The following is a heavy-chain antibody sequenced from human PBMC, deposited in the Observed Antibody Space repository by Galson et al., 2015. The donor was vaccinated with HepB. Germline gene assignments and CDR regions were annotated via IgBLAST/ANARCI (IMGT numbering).Heavy chain of an antibody. D-gene: IGHD3-3*01. Sequence: SLRLSCAASGFTFSSYSMNWVRQAPGKGLEWVSSISSSSSYIYYADSVKGRFTISRDNAKNLLYLQMNSLRAEDTAVYYCARVSNYDFWSGYYGPYYYYYYMDVWGKGTTVTVSS. CDR3: ARVSNYDFWSGYYGPYYYYYYMDV. J-gene: IGHJ6*03. CDR2: ISSSSSYI. CDR1: GFTFSSYS. V-gene: IGHV3-21*01.